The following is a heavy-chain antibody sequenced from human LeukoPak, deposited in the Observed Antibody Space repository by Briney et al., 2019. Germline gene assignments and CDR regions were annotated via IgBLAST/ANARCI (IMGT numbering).Heavy chain of an antibody. Sequence: GASVKVSCKTSGYTFSSNGITWVRQAPGQGLEWLGWVSAYNGDTKYVQRLQGRVSMTTDTSTRTAFMELRSLRSDDTAVYYCAKVGSSGHQKGYYYGMDVWGQGTTVTVSS. V-gene: IGHV1-18*01. D-gene: IGHD6-19*01. CDR2: VSAYNGDT. CDR1: GYTFSSNG. J-gene: IGHJ6*02. CDR3: AKVGSSGHQKGYYYGMDV.